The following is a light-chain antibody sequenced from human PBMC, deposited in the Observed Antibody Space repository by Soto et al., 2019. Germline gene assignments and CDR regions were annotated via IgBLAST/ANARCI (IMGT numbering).Light chain of an antibody. CDR2: GNS. J-gene: IGLJ1*01. CDR1: SSNIGAGYD. CDR3: QSYYSSLSGSRV. Sequence: QSVLTQPPSVSGAPGHRVTISCTGSSSNIGAGYDVHWYQQLPGTAPKLLIYGNSNRPSGVPDRFSGSKSGTSASLAITGLQSEDEAQYYCQSYYSSLSGSRVFGTGTTVTVL. V-gene: IGLV1-40*01.